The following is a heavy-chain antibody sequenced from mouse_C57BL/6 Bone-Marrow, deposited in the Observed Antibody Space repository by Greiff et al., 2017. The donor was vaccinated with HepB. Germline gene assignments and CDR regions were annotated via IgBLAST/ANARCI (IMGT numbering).Heavy chain of an antibody. CDR2: IHPNSGST. CDR3: AKIYDGYYGYFDY. V-gene: IGHV1-64*01. J-gene: IGHJ2*01. Sequence: QVHVKQPGAELVKPGASVKLSCKASGYTFTSYWMHWVKQRPGQGLEWIGMIHPNSGSTNYNEKFKSKATLTVDKSSSTAYMQLSSLTSEDSAVYYCAKIYDGYYGYFDYWGQGTTLTVSS. CDR1: GYTFTSYW. D-gene: IGHD2-3*01.